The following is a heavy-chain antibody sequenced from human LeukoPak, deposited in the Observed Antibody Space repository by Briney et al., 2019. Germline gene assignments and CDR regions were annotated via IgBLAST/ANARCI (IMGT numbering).Heavy chain of an antibody. CDR1: GFTFSSYG. D-gene: IGHD4-17*01. CDR3: ASRSDGDYPYFDY. V-gene: IGHV3-33*08. Sequence: PGRSLRLSCAASGFTFSSYGMHWVRQAPGKGLEWVAVIWYDGSNKYYADSVKGRFTISRDNSKNTLNLQMNSLRAEDTALYYCASRSDGDYPYFDYWGQGTLVTVSS. J-gene: IGHJ4*02. CDR2: IWYDGSNK.